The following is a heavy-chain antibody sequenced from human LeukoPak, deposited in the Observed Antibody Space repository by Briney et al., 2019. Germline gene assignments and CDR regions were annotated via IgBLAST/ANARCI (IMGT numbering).Heavy chain of an antibody. CDR2: ISWDGGST. Sequence: GGSLRLSCAASGFTFDDYAMHWVRQAPGEGLEWVSLISWDGGSTYYADSVKGRFTISRDNSKNSLYLQMNSLRAEDTALYYCAKTFSSTVTYDAFDIWGQGTMVTVSS. CDR3: AKTFSSTVTYDAFDI. CDR1: GFTFDDYA. V-gene: IGHV3-43D*03. J-gene: IGHJ3*02. D-gene: IGHD4-11*01.